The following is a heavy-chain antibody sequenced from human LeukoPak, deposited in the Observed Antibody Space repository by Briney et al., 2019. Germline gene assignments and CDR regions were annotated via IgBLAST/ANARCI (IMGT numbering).Heavy chain of an antibody. Sequence: SETLSLTCTVSGGSISSSSYYWGWIRQPPGKGLEWIGSIYYSGSTYYNPSLKSRVTISVDTSKNQFSLKLSSVTAADTAVYYCARRLTNPKLRYFDWFDHAFDIWGQGTMVTVSS. D-gene: IGHD3-9*01. J-gene: IGHJ3*02. CDR1: GGSISSSSYY. CDR3: ARRLTNPKLRYFDWFDHAFDI. CDR2: IYYSGST. V-gene: IGHV4-39*01.